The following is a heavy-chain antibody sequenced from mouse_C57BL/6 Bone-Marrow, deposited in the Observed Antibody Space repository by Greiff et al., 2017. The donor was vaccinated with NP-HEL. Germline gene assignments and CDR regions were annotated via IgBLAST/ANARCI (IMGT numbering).Heavy chain of an antibody. V-gene: IGHV1-81*01. CDR1: GYTFTSYG. CDR3: ARLYYYDSFYWYFDF. Sequence: QVHVKQSGAELARPGASVKLSCKASGYTFTSYGISWVKQRTGQGLEWIGEIYPRSGNTYYNEKFKGKATLTADKSSSTAYMELRSLTSEDSAVYFCARLYYYDSFYWYFDFWGTGTTVTVS. CDR2: IYPRSGNT. D-gene: IGHD1-1*01. J-gene: IGHJ1*03.